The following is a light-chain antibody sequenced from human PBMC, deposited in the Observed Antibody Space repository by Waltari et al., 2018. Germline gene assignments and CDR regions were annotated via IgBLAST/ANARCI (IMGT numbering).Light chain of an antibody. Sequence: EIVLTQSPGTLSLSPGERATLSCRASQSVCRSLTWYQQKPGQAPQLLIDGASSRATGIPDRFSGSGSGTDFSLTISRLEPEDFALYYCQHYVRLPVSFGQGTKVDIK. CDR3: QHYVRLPVS. CDR1: QSVCRS. V-gene: IGKV3-20*01. J-gene: IGKJ1*01. CDR2: GAS.